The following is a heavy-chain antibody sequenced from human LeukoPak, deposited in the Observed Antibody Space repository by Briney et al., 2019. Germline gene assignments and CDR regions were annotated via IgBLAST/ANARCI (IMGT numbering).Heavy chain of an antibody. J-gene: IGHJ4*02. Sequence: GESLKISCKASVYSFSYYWIGWVRQMPGKGLEWLGLMHPGKSDIRYSPSLQGQVTISADTSITTVYLQWSSLRASDTAMYYCVSQFDEGGSYGYWGQGTLVTVSS. V-gene: IGHV5-51*01. D-gene: IGHD1-26*01. CDR3: VSQFDEGGSYGY. CDR2: MHPGKSDI. CDR1: VYSFSYYW.